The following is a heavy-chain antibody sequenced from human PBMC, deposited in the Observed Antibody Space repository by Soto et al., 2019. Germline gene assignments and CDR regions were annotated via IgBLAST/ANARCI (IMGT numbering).Heavy chain of an antibody. D-gene: IGHD2-21*01. CDR2: VYPGDSDI. Sequence: PGESLKISCKGSGYSFINYWHAWVLQLPGKGLGLMGIVYPGDSDIKYSPSFQGQVTISADRSINTAYLQWNSLQASDTAIYYCARLRGHQVIPGWFDPWGQGTLVTVSS. CDR3: ARLRGHQVIPGWFDP. J-gene: IGHJ5*02. CDR1: GYSFINYW. V-gene: IGHV5-51*01.